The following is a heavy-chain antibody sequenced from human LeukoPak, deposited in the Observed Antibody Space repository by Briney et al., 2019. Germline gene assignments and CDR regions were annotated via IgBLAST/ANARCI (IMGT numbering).Heavy chain of an antibody. CDR3: AKRSDYSSNGNYFDS. J-gene: IGHJ4*02. V-gene: IGHV3-23*01. CDR1: GFTFSSYG. Sequence: GGSLRLSCAASGFTFSSYGMSWVRQAPGKGLEWVSSISGRDTNTYYADSVEGRFTISRDNSKNTLYLQMNSLRADDTAVYYCAKRSDYSSNGNYFDSWGQGTPVTVSS. D-gene: IGHD4-11*01. CDR2: ISGRDTNT.